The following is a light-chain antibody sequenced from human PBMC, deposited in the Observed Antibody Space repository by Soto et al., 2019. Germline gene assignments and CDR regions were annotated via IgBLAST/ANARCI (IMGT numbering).Light chain of an antibody. V-gene: IGLV1-51*01. J-gene: IGLJ2*01. Sequence: QSVLTQPPSVSAAPGQKVTISCSGSSSNIGINYVSWYQQFPGAAPKLLIYDNNQRPSGIPDRFSGSKSGTSATLGITGLQTGDEADYYCGTWDGSLSAVVFGGGTKVTVL. CDR3: GTWDGSLSAVV. CDR1: SSNIGINY. CDR2: DNN.